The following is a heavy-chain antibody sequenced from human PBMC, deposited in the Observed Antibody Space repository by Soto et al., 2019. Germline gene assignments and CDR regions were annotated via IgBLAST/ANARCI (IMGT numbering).Heavy chain of an antibody. CDR2: IYYSGGT. Sequence: QLQLQESGPGLVKPSETLSLTCTVSGGSISSSSYYWGWIRQPPGKGLEWIGSIYYSGGTYYNPSLKSRFTLSVDTSKNQFPLKLSSVTAADTALYYCARLKRQWLVPHWGQGTLVTVSS. D-gene: IGHD6-19*01. J-gene: IGHJ4*02. CDR1: GGSISSSSYY. V-gene: IGHV4-39*01. CDR3: ARLKRQWLVPH.